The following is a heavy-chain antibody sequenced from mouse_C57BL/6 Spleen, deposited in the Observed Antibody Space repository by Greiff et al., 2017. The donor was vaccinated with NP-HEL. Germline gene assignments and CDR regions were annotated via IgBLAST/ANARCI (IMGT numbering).Heavy chain of an antibody. V-gene: IGHV14-4*01. CDR1: GFNIKDDY. CDR2: IDPENGDT. Sequence: DVKLQESGAELVRPGASVKLSCTASGFNIKDDYMHWVKQRPEQGLEWIGWIDPENGDTEYASKFQGKATITADTSSNTAYLQLSSLTSEDTAVYYCSPLHVAWFAYWGQGTLVTGSA. CDR3: SPLHVAWFAY. J-gene: IGHJ3*01.